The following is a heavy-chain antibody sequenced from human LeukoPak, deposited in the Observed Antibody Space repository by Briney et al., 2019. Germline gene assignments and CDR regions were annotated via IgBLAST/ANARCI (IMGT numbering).Heavy chain of an antibody. CDR3: AKDQEYSSSPGAFDI. Sequence: HPGGSLRLSCEASGFTFNTYSMNWARQAPGKGLEWVAFIRYDGSNKYYADSVKGRFTISRDNSKNTLYLQMNSLRAEDTAVYYCAKDQEYSSSPGAFDIWGQGTMVTVSS. V-gene: IGHV3-30*02. CDR2: IRYDGSNK. CDR1: GFTFNTYS. D-gene: IGHD6-6*01. J-gene: IGHJ3*02.